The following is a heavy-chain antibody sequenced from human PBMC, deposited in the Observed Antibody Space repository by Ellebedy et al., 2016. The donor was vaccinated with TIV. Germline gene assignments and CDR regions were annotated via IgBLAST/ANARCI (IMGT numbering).Heavy chain of an antibody. V-gene: IGHV3-15*01. J-gene: IGHJ5*02. CDR3: TTDEGWEP. CDR2: IKSRTDGGAA. CDR1: GFTFSNDW. Sequence: GGSLRLSCAASGFTFSNDWMTWVRQTPGKRLEWVGRIKSRTDGGAAEYAAPVEGRFTISRDDSKNTLYLQMNRLKIDDTAIYYCTTDEGWEPWGQGTLVTVSS. D-gene: IGHD1-26*01.